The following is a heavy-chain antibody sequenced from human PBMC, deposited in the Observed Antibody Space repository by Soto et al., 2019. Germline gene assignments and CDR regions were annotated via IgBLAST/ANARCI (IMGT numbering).Heavy chain of an antibody. CDR2: IWYDGSNK. Sequence: PGGSLRLSCAAYGFTFSNYGMHWVRQAPGKGLEWVASIWYDGSNKYYADSVKGRFTISRDNSKNTLYLQMDSLRAEDTAVYYCAREDLRFLEWSAFDYWGQGTLVTVSS. CDR1: GFTFSNYG. J-gene: IGHJ4*02. D-gene: IGHD3-3*01. CDR3: AREDLRFLEWSAFDY. V-gene: IGHV3-33*01.